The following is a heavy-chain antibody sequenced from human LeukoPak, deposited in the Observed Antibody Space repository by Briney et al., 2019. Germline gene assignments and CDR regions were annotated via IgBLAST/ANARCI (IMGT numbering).Heavy chain of an antibody. D-gene: IGHD2-2*01. CDR3: ARDPDCSSTSRYASLRGGTDY. V-gene: IGHV3-30*04. J-gene: IGHJ4*02. Sequence: GGSLRLSCAASGFTFSSYAMHWVRQAPGKGLEWVAVISYDGSNKYYADSVKGRFTISRDNSKNTLYLQMNSLRAEDTAVYYCARDPDCSSTSRYASLRGGTDYWGQGTLVTVSS. CDR2: ISYDGSNK. CDR1: GFTFSSYA.